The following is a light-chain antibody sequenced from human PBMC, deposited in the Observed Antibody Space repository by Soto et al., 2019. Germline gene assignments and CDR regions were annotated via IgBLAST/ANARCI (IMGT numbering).Light chain of an antibody. J-gene: IGKJ3*01. V-gene: IGKV1-5*01. CDR1: QSISKR. CDR3: QHYNCHLFT. CDR2: DAS. Sequence: DIQMTQSPSTLSASVGDRVTITCRASQSISKRFAWYHQKPGKAPKLLIYDASSLEHGVPSRFSGRGSASEFTPTPSSQQRDDFAAYYCQHYNCHLFTFGPGSQVDIK.